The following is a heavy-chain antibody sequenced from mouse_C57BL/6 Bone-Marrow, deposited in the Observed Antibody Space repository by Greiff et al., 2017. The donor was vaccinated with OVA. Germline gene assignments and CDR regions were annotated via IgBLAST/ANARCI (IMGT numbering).Heavy chain of an antibody. CDR3: TRNSPFAY. V-gene: IGHV1-15*01. J-gene: IGHJ3*01. Sequence: VQLQQSGAELVRPGASVTLSCKASGYTFTDYEMHWVKQTPVHGLEWIGAIDTETGGTAYNQKFKGKAILTADKSSSTAYMELRSLTSEDSAVYYCTRNSPFAYWGQGTLVTVSA. CDR2: IDTETGGT. D-gene: IGHD6-1*01. CDR1: GYTFTDYE.